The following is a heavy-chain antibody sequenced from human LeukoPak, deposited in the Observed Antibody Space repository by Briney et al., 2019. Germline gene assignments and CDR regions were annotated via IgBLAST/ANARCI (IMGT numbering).Heavy chain of an antibody. J-gene: IGHJ5*02. CDR3: ARWANGGKP. D-gene: IGHD2-8*01. Sequence: ASVKVSCTASGYTFTGYYMNWVRQAPGQGLEWMGWINPNSGGTNYAQKFQGRVTMTRDTSISTAYMELSRLRSDDTAVYYCARWANGGKPWGQGTLVTVSS. V-gene: IGHV1-2*02. CDR2: INPNSGGT. CDR1: GYTFTGYY.